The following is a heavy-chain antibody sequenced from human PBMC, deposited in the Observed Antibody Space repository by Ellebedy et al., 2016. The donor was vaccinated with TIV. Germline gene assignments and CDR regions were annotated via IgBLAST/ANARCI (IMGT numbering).Heavy chain of an antibody. CDR3: ARYFDWLSLMHYFDY. Sequence: GESLKISCAASGFSFSSYAMSWVRQAPGKGLEWVSSIDHGGGNTYYADSVEGRFTISRDSSKNTLYLQVDRLRAEDTAVYYCARYFDWLSLMHYFDYWGQGTLVTVSS. J-gene: IGHJ4*02. D-gene: IGHD3-9*01. CDR2: IDHGGGNT. V-gene: IGHV3-23*01. CDR1: GFSFSSYA.